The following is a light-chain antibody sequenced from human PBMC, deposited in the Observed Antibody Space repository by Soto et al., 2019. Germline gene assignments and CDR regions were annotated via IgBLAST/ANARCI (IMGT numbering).Light chain of an antibody. V-gene: IGLV2-23*02. CDR3: CSYAGTRTHTV. CDR2: EVS. CDR1: SSDVGSYKL. J-gene: IGLJ7*01. Sequence: QSALTQPASVSGSPGQSITISCTGASSDVGSYKLVSWYQQHPGKAPKLMISEVSKRPSGISDRFSGSKSGSTASLTISGLQPEDEADYYCCSYAGTRTHTVFGGGTQLTVL.